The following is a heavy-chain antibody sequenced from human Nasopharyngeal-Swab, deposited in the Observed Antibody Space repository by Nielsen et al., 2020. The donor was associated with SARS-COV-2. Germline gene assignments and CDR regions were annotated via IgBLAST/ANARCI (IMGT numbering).Heavy chain of an antibody. CDR1: GVTFDTYS. CDR3: AGAGTYLRSHYPDS. Sequence: GESLKIYCVASGVTFDTYSIAWVRQAPGKGTDWLSGIGGDPSFSYYAESGRGRFTTSRDNSRNTLYLQMNSLGGEDTAIYYCAGAGTYLRSHYPDSWGQGTLVTVSS. CDR2: IGGDPSFS. V-gene: IGHV3-23*01. D-gene: IGHD1-26*01. J-gene: IGHJ4*02.